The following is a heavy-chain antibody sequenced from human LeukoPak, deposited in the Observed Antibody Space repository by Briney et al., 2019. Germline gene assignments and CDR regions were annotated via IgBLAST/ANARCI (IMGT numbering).Heavy chain of an antibody. V-gene: IGHV4-4*07. D-gene: IGHD7-27*01. Sequence: SETLSLTCTVSGASINEYYWSWIRQPAGKGLEWIGRIYTRANADYAPSLKSRVTMSADPSKNQLSLKLTSVTAADTAVYCARALTGAFRIGAFDIWGQGTLVTVSS. CDR3: ARALTGAFRIGAFDI. J-gene: IGHJ3*02. CDR1: GASINEYY. CDR2: IYTRANA.